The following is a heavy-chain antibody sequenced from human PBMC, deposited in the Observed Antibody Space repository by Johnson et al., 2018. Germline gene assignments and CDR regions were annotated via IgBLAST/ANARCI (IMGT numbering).Heavy chain of an antibody. D-gene: IGHD1-1*01. J-gene: IGHJ3*02. V-gene: IGHV5-51*01. CDR3: ARQGVESTGVFDI. CDR2: IYPGDSDT. CDR1: GYSFTSYW. Sequence: QLVESGAEVKKPGESLKISCKGSGYSFTSYWIGWVRQMPGNGLESLGIIYPGDSDTRYSPSFQGQVTISADQSISTAYLQWSSLKGSETAMYYCARQGVESTGVFDIWGQGTMVTVSS.